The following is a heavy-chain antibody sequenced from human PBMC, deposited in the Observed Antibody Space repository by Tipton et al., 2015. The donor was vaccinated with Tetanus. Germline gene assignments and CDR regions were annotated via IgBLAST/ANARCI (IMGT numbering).Heavy chain of an antibody. Sequence: SLRLSCAASGFTFDDYAMHWVRQAPGKGLEWVSRINWNGVYMAYGDSVKGRFTISRDNSKNTLYLQLNSLRAEDTAVYYCVRSTCSDGKCSLYYFDFWGQGTLVTVSS. V-gene: IGHV3-9*01. D-gene: IGHD2-15*01. CDR1: GFTFDDYA. CDR3: VRSTCSDGKCSLYYFDF. CDR2: INWNGVYM. J-gene: IGHJ4*02.